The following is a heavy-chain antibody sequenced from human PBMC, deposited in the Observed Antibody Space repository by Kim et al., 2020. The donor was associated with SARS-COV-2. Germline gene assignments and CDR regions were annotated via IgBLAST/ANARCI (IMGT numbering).Heavy chain of an antibody. CDR3: ARASGGNAQFDY. Sequence: SETLSLTCTVSGGSISSYYWSWIRQPPGKGLEWIGYIYYSGSTNYNPSLKSRVTISVDTSKNQFSLKLSSVTAADTAVYYCARASGGNAQFDYWGQGTLVTVSS. J-gene: IGHJ4*02. CDR1: GGSISSYY. D-gene: IGHD2-15*01. V-gene: IGHV4-59*13. CDR2: IYYSGST.